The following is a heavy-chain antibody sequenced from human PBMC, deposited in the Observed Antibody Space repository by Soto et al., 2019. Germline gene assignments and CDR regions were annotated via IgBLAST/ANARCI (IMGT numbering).Heavy chain of an antibody. CDR1: GYTFTNND. V-gene: IGHV1-18*01. Sequence: QIQLVQSGTEVRKPGASAKVSCKTSGYTFTNNDVCWVRQTPGQGLEWMGWIRPYSGKTNYAQKFKGRVTMTTDTSTSPVYMELTSLTSDDTAVYYCAREGLLLLPDYWGQGTLVTVSS. D-gene: IGHD3-22*01. CDR3: AREGLLLLPDY. J-gene: IGHJ4*02. CDR2: IRPYSGKT.